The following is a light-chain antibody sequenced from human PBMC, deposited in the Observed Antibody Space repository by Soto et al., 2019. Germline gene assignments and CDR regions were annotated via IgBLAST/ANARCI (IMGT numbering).Light chain of an antibody. Sequence: QSVLTQPASVSGSPGQSITISCTGTSSDVGGYNHVSWYQQHPGKAPKLMIYDVRNRPSGVSNRFSGSKSVNTASLTISGLQAEDEADYYCSSYTTLSTYVFGTGTKVTVL. J-gene: IGLJ1*01. CDR2: DVR. CDR1: SSDVGGYNH. CDR3: SSYTTLSTYV. V-gene: IGLV2-14*01.